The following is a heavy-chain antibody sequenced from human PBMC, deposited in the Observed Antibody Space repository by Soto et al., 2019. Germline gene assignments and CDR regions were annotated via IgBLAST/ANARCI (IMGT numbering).Heavy chain of an antibody. CDR2: IYTGDSDT. Sequence: LQICSEVAEGPISCHAIGWVRQMPGKGLEWMGIIYTGDSDTRYSPSFQGQVTSSADKSINTAYLQWGSLYASDTAMYYWVRIETRPYWGQGTLV. J-gene: IGHJ4*02. V-gene: IGHV5-51*01. CDR3: VRIETRPY. CDR1: EGPISCHA.